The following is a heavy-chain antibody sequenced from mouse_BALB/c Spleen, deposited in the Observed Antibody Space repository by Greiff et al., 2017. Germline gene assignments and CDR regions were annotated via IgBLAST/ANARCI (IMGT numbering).Heavy chain of an antibody. J-gene: IGHJ4*01. CDR2: IWGDGST. CDR3: ARSNSRFYAMDY. CDR1: GFSLTGYG. V-gene: IGHV2-6-7*01. Sequence: VQLKESGPGLVAPSQSLSITCTVSGFSLTGYGVNWVRQPPGKGLEWLGMIWGDGSTDYNSALKSRLSIIKDNSKSQVFLKMNSLQTDDTARYYCARSNSRFYAMDYWGQGTSVTVSS. D-gene: IGHD2-5*01.